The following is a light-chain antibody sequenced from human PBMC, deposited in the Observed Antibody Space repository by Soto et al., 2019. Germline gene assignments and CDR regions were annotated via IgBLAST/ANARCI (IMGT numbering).Light chain of an antibody. CDR2: GAS. J-gene: IGKJ2*01. CDR1: QSVGSSY. CDR3: QQNGSSPRT. Sequence: EIVLTQSPGTLSLSPGERATLSCRASQSVGSSYLAWYQQKPGQAPRLLIYGASSRATGIPDRFSGSGSGTDFTLTINRLEPEDFAVYYCQQNGSSPRTFGQGTKLEIK. V-gene: IGKV3-20*01.